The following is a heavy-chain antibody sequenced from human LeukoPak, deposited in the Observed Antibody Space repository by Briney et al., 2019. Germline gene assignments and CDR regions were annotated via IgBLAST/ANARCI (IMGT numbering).Heavy chain of an antibody. J-gene: IGHJ4*02. D-gene: IGHD5-18*01. CDR1: GGSFSGYY. CDR3: ARGGGYGYGYRLSYYFDY. CDR2: INHSGST. V-gene: IGHV4-34*01. Sequence: SETLSLTCAVYGGSFSGYYWSWIRQPPGKGLEWIGEINHSGSTNYNPSLKSRVTISVDTSKNQFSLKLSSVTAADTAVYYCARGGGYGYGYRLSYYFDYWGQGTLVTVSS.